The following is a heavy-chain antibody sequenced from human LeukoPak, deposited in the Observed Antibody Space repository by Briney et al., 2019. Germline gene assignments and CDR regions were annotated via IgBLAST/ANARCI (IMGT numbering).Heavy chain of an antibody. CDR1: GFTFSSYG. Sequence: GGSLRLSCAASGFTFSSYGMHWVRQAPGKGLEWVAFIRYDGSNKYYADSVKGRFTISRDNSKNTLYLQMNSLRAEDTAVYYCAKDIRITMVRGVINDYWGQGTLVTVSS. CDR2: IRYDGSNK. CDR3: AKDIRITMVRGVINDY. D-gene: IGHD3-10*01. V-gene: IGHV3-30*02. J-gene: IGHJ4*02.